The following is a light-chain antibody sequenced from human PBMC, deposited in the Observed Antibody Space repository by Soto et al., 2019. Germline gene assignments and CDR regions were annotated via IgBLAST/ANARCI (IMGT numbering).Light chain of an antibody. CDR3: QQYDSSVYT. Sequence: DIQMTQSPSTLSASVGDRVTITCRASQSISSWLAWYQQKPGKAPKLLIYRASRVGNAVPSRFSGSGSGTEFTLTISSLQPYDFATYYCQQYDSSVYTFGQGTKLEIK. J-gene: IGKJ2*01. CDR1: QSISSW. CDR2: RAS. V-gene: IGKV1-5*03.